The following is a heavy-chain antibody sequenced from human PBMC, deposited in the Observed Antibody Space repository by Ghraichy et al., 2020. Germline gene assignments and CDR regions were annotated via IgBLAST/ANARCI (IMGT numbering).Heavy chain of an antibody. Sequence: SQTLSLTCTVSGGSISSGSYYWSWIRQPAGKGLEWIGRIYTSGSTNYNPSLKSRVTISVDTSKNQFSLKLSSVTAADTAVYYCARGIVVVPAAYLDAFDIWGQGTMVTVSS. CDR1: GGSISSGSYY. CDR2: IYTSGST. V-gene: IGHV4-61*02. D-gene: IGHD2-2*01. CDR3: ARGIVVVPAAYLDAFDI. J-gene: IGHJ3*02.